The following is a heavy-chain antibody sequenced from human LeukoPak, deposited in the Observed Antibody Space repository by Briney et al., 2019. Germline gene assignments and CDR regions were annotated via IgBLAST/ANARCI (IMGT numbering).Heavy chain of an antibody. V-gene: IGHV3-11*01. CDR1: GFTFSDYY. J-gene: IGHJ4*02. D-gene: IGHD3-10*02. CDR3: ARAPKSVRVTTFDY. CDR2: ISSSGSTI. Sequence: GGSLRLSCAASGFTFSDYYMSWIRQAPGKGLEWVSYISSSGSTIYYADSVKGRFTISRDNAKNSLYLQMNSLRAEDTAVYYCARAPKSVRVTTFDYWGQGTLVTVPS.